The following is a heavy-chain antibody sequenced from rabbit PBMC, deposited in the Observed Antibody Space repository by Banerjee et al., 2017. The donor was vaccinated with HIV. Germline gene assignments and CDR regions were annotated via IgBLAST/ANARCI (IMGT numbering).Heavy chain of an antibody. CDR3: ARAANNIGYCAGL. Sequence: QEQLEESGGDLVKPGASLTLTCKASGFSFSNKAVMCWVRQAPGKGLEWIACINAVTGKAVYASWAKGRFTFSKTSSTTVTLQMTSLTVADTATYWCARAANNIGYCAGLWGPGTLVTVS. CDR1: GFSFSNKAV. J-gene: IGHJ4*01. V-gene: IGHV1S45*01. D-gene: IGHD1-1*01. CDR2: INAVTGKA.